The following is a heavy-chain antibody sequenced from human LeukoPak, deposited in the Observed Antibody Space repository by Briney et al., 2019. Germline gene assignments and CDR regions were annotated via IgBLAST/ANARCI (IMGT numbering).Heavy chain of an antibody. V-gene: IGHV3-21*01. Sequence: GGSLRLSCAASGFTFSSYSMNWVRQAPGKGLEWVSAISGSGGSTYYADSVKGRFTISRDNAKNSLYLQMNSLRAEDTAVYYCARSYSGYTQDDYWGQGTLVTVSS. J-gene: IGHJ4*02. CDR3: ARSYSGYTQDDY. D-gene: IGHD5-12*01. CDR2: ISGSGGST. CDR1: GFTFSSYS.